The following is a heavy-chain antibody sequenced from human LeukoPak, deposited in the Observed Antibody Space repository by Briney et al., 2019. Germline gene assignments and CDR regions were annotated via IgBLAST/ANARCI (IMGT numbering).Heavy chain of an antibody. V-gene: IGHV3-21*01. D-gene: IGHD4-23*01. J-gene: IGHJ5*02. CDR1: GFTFSDYT. CDR2: ISSSGSST. CDR3: ARDVTYHGGDWFDP. Sequence: GGSLRLSCAASGFTFSDYTMHWVRQAPGKGLEWVSCISSSGSSTYDADSVKGRFTISRDNAKNSLYLQMNSLRAEDTAVYYCARDVTYHGGDWFDPWGQGTLVTVSS.